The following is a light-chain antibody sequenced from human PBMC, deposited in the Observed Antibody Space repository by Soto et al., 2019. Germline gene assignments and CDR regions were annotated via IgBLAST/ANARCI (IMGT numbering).Light chain of an antibody. CDR2: VNI. Sequence: QSVLTQPPSVSGAPGHRVTISCTGSSSNIGAGYDVHWYQQLPGTAPKLLIYVNINRPSGVPDRFSGSRSGTSASLAITGLQAEDEADYYCLSYDRSLSGSVFGTGTRSPS. V-gene: IGLV1-40*01. J-gene: IGLJ1*01. CDR1: SSNIGAGYD. CDR3: LSYDRSLSGSV.